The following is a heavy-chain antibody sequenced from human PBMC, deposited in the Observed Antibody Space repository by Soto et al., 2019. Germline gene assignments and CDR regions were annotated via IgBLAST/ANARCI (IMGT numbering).Heavy chain of an antibody. D-gene: IGHD2-8*01. CDR2: ITPSGGNT. CDR3: AGRYCPNGVCYTNFYYYMDT. CDR1: GFSFSTYA. J-gene: IGHJ6*03. V-gene: IGHV3-23*01. Sequence: EVQLLESGGGLVQPGGSLRLSCAASGFSFSTYAMTWVRQAPGKGLEWVSTITPSGGNTDYADSVKVRFTITRDNSENTLFLHMNSLRAEDTAVYCCAGRYCPNGVCYTNFYYYMDTWGEGTSVTVSS.